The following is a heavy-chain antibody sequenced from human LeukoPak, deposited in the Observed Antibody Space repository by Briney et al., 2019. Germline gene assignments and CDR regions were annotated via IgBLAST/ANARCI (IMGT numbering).Heavy chain of an antibody. CDR1: GFTFDDYA. J-gene: IGHJ4*02. CDR3: GKGMYYDFWSGTAHFDY. D-gene: IGHD3-3*01. CDR2: ISWNRGSI. V-gene: IGHV3-9*01. Sequence: GRSLRLSCAASGFTFDDYAMPWVRQAPGKGLEWVSGISWNRGSIGYADSVKGRFTISRDNAKNSLYLQMNSLRAEDTALYYCGKGMYYDFWSGTAHFDYWGQGTLVTVSS.